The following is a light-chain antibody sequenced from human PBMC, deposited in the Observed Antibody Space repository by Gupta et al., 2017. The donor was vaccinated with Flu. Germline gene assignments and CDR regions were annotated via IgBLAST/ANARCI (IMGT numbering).Light chain of an antibody. CDR2: EVS. Sequence: QSALTPPASVSGSPGQSITISCTGTSSDVGGYNYVSWYQQHPGKAPKLMIYEVSNRPSGVSNRFSGSKSGNTASLTISGLQAEDEADYYCSSYTSSSTRGVFGGGTKLTVL. CDR1: SSDVGGYNY. CDR3: SSYTSSSTRGV. V-gene: IGLV2-14*01. J-gene: IGLJ3*02.